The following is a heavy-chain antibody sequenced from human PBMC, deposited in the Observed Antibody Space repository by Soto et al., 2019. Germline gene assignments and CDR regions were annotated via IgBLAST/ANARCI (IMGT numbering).Heavy chain of an antibody. J-gene: IGHJ1*01. CDR2: ISAYNGNT. Sequence: QVQLVQSGAEVKKPGASVKVSCKSSGYIFTTYGISWVRQAPGQGLEWMGWISAYNGNTNYAQKLQGRVTMTTDTSTRTTYMELRSLRSDDTAVYYCARARITIFGVVGGDFQHWGQGTLVTVSS. CDR3: ARARITIFGVVGGDFQH. V-gene: IGHV1-18*01. CDR1: GYIFTTYG. D-gene: IGHD3-3*01.